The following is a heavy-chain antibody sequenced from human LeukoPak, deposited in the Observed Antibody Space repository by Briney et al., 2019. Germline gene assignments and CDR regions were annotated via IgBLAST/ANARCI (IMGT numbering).Heavy chain of an antibody. D-gene: IGHD2-15*01. CDR1: GFTFGDYA. Sequence: PGGSLRLSCTASGFTFGDYAMSWFRQAPGKGLEWVGFIRSKAYGGTTEYAASVKGRFTISRDDSKSIAYLQMNSLKTEDTAVYYCTRASRWGSGEIDYWGQGTLVTVSS. CDR2: IRSKAYGGTT. J-gene: IGHJ4*02. CDR3: TRASRWGSGEIDY. V-gene: IGHV3-49*03.